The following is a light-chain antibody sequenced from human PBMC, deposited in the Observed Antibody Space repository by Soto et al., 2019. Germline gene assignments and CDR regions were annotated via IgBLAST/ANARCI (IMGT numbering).Light chain of an antibody. CDR2: GAS. J-gene: IGKJ3*01. CDR3: QQYNDWVT. V-gene: IGKV3-15*01. Sequence: EIVMTQSPATLSVSPGERATLSCRASQSVSRNLAWYQQKPGQAPRLLIYGASIRATGIPARFSGSGSGTEFTLTISSLQSADFAVYYCQQYNDWVTFGPGTKVDI. CDR1: QSVSRN.